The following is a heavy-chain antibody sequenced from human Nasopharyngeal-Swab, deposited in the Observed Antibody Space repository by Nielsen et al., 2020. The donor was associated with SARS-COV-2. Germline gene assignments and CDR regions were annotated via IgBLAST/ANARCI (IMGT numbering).Heavy chain of an antibody. D-gene: IGHD6-19*01. J-gene: IGHJ4*02. CDR1: GFTFSSYW. CDR2: IKQDGSEK. CDR3: ARDLGSSGWYGHTGNYFDY. Sequence: GESLKISCAASGFTFSSYWMRWVRQAPGKGLEWVANIKQDGSEKYYVDSVKGRFTISRDNAKNSLYLQMNSLRAEDTAVYYCARDLGSSGWYGHTGNYFDYWGQGTLVTVSP. V-gene: IGHV3-7*01.